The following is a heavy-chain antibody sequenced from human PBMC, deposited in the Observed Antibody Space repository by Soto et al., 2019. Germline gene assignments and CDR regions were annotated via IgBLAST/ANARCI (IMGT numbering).Heavy chain of an antibody. Sequence: ASVKVSCKASGYTFTGYYMHWVRQAPGQGLEWMGWINPNSGGTNYAQKFQGWVTMTRDTSISTAYMELSRLRSDDTAVYYCASAEGGIAVAVDYWGQGTLVTVSS. CDR1: GYTFTGYY. J-gene: IGHJ4*02. V-gene: IGHV1-2*04. D-gene: IGHD6-19*01. CDR2: INPNSGGT. CDR3: ASAEGGIAVAVDY.